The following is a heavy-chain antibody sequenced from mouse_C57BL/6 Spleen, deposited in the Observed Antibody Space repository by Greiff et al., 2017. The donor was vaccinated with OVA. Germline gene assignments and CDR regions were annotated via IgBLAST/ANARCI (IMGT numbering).Heavy chain of an antibody. Sequence: DVKLQESGGGLVKPGGSLKLSCAASGFTFSDYGMHWVRQAPEKGLEWVAYISSGSSTIYYADTVKGRFTISRENAKNTLFLQMTSLRSEDTAMYYCARGSSYFDYWGQGTTLTVSS. CDR1: GFTFSDYG. D-gene: IGHD1-1*01. CDR2: ISSGSSTI. CDR3: ARGSSYFDY. J-gene: IGHJ2*01. V-gene: IGHV5-17*01.